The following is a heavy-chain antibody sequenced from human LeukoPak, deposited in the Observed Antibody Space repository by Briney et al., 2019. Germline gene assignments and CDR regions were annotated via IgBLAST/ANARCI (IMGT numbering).Heavy chain of an antibody. J-gene: IGHJ4*02. D-gene: IGHD2-21*01. CDR3: ARGHRSAVANDY. CDR2: MNPNSGNT. Sequence: ASVKVSCRASGYTFTSYDINWVRQATGQGLEWMGWMNPNSGNTGYAQKFQGRVTTTRNTSISTAYMELSSLRSEDTAVYYCARGHRSAVANDYWGQGTLVTVSS. V-gene: IGHV1-8*01. CDR1: GYTFTSYD.